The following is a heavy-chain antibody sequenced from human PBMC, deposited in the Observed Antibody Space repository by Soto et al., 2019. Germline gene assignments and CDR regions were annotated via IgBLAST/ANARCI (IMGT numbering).Heavy chain of an antibody. CDR2: INPNSGGT. V-gene: IGHV1-2*04. J-gene: IGHJ6*02. D-gene: IGHD3-9*01. CDR3: ARSSVTSLHYDILTGYYPYYYGMDV. Sequence: ASVKVSCKASGYTFTGYYMHWVRQAPGQGLEWMGWINPNSGGTNYAQKFQGWVTMTRDTSISTAYMELSRLRSDDTAVYYCARSSVTSLHYDILTGYYPYYYGMDVLGQGTTVTVSS. CDR1: GYTFTGYY.